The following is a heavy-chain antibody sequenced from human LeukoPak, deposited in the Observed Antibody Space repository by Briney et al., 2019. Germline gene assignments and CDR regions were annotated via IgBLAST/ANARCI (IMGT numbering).Heavy chain of an antibody. CDR1: GGSFSGYY. J-gene: IGHJ5*02. CDR2: INHSGST. V-gene: IGHV4-34*01. D-gene: IGHD1-7*01. CDR3: ARESWRTGTTRFDP. Sequence: ETLSLTCAVYGGSFSGYYWSWIRQPPGKGLEWIGEINHSGSTNYNPPLKSRVTISVDTSKNQFSLKLSSVTAADTAVYYCARESWRTGTTRFDPWGQGTLVTVSS.